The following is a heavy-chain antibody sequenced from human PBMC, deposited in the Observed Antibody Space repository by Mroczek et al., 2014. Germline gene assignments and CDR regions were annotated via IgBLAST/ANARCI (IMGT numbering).Heavy chain of an antibody. V-gene: IGHV3-33*01. CDR3: ARDFRGSHYILGAY. D-gene: IGHD3-10*01. J-gene: IGHJ4*02. Sequence: QVQLVQSGGGVVQPGRSLRLSCAASGFTFSSYGMHWVRQAPGKGLEWVAVIWYDGSNKYYADSVKGRFTISRDNSKNTLYLQMNSLRAEDTAVYYCARDFRGSHYILGAYWGQGTLVTVSS. CDR2: IWYDGSNK. CDR1: GFTFSSYG.